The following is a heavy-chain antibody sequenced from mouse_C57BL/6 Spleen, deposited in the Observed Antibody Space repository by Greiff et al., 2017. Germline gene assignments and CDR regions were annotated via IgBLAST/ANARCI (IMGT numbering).Heavy chain of an antibody. V-gene: IGHV1-59*01. CDR3: ARRYSNYYYFDY. CDR2: IDPSDSYT. D-gene: IGHD2-5*01. J-gene: IGHJ2*01. Sequence: VQLQQSGAELVRPGTSVKLSCKASGYTFTSYWMHWVKQRPGQGLEWIGVIDPSDSYTNYNQKFKGKATLTVDTSSSTAYMQLRSLTSEDSAVYDCARRYSNYYYFDYWGQGTTLTVSS. CDR1: GYTFTSYW.